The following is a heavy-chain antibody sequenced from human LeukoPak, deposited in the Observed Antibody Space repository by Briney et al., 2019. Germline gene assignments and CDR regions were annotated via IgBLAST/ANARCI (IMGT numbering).Heavy chain of an antibody. Sequence: GGSLRLSCAASGFTFNYIWMSWVRQAPGKGLEWVGRIKSKTDGGATDYAAPVKGRFTISRDDSKKTLYLQMNSLETEDSAVYYCARDPFGAAAGHFDYWGQGTLVTVSS. CDR3: ARDPFGAAAGHFDY. CDR1: GFTFNYIW. D-gene: IGHD6-13*01. J-gene: IGHJ4*02. CDR2: IKSKTDGGAT. V-gene: IGHV3-15*01.